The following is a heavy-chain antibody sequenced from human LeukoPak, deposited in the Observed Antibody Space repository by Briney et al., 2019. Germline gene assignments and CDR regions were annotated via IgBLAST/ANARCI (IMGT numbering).Heavy chain of an antibody. V-gene: IGHV3-23*01. Sequence: GGSLRLSCAASGFTFSNYAMSWVRQAPGKGLEWVSAVGGGGISTYYADSVKGRFTISRDNSKDTLYLQMNSLRAEDTAVYYRAKDYRGYYRPFDYWGQGTLVTVSS. CDR3: AKDYRGYYRPFDY. CDR2: VGGGGIST. J-gene: IGHJ4*02. D-gene: IGHD3-3*01. CDR1: GFTFSNYA.